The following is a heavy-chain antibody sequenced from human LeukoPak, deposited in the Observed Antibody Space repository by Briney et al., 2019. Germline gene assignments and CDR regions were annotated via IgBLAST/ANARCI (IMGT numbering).Heavy chain of an antibody. J-gene: IGHJ3*02. CDR2: ISGSGVST. D-gene: IGHD4-17*01. V-gene: IGHV3-23*01. CDR3: AKVKFGGDGAFDI. Sequence: GGSLRLSCAASGFTFSSYAMSWVRQAPGKGLEWVSAISGSGVSTYYADSVKGRFTISRDNSKNTLYLQMNSLRAEDTAVYYSAKVKFGGDGAFDIWGQGTMVTVSS. CDR1: GFTFSSYA.